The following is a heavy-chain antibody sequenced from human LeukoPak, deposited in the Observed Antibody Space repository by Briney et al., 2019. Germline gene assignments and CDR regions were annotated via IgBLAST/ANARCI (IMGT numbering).Heavy chain of an antibody. CDR2: IYYSGST. Sequence: PSETLSLTCTVSGGSISSYYWGWIRQPPGKGLEWIGSIYYSGSTYYNPSLKSRVTISVDTSKNQFSLKLSSVTAADTAVYYCARGDYGDYTYYFDYWGQGTLVTVSS. CDR1: GGSISSYY. CDR3: ARGDYGDYTYYFDY. V-gene: IGHV4-39*07. D-gene: IGHD4-17*01. J-gene: IGHJ4*02.